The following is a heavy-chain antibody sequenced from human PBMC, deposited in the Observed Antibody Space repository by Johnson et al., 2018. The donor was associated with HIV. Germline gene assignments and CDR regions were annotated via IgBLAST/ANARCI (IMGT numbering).Heavy chain of an antibody. J-gene: IGHJ3*02. V-gene: IGHV3-30*04. D-gene: IGHD1-26*01. CDR1: AFTFSSYA. Sequence: QMLLVESGGGVVQPGRSLRLSCVGSAFTFSSYAMHWVRQAPGKGLEWVAVISYDGSNKYYADSMKGRFTISRDNSKNTLYLQMNSLRAEDTPVSSCASGGPLSGSDECCFDIWGQGTMVTVSS. CDR2: ISYDGSNK. CDR3: ASGGPLSGSDECCFDI.